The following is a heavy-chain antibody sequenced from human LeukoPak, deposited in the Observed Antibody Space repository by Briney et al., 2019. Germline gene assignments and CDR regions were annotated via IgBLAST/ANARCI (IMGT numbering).Heavy chain of an antibody. D-gene: IGHD3-10*01. CDR3: AKAPGAGNEVYYYYYTDV. Sequence: PGGSLRLSCAASGFTFSSYGMHWVRQAPGKGLEWVAFIRNDESNKYYADSVKGRFTISRDNSKNTLYLQMNSLRAEDTAVYYCAKAPGAGNEVYYYYYTDVWSKGSTVTVSS. CDR1: GFTFSSYG. CDR2: IRNDESNK. V-gene: IGHV3-30*02. J-gene: IGHJ6*03.